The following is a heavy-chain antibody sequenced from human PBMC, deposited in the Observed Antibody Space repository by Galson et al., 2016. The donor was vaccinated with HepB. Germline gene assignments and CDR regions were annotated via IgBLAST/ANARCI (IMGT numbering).Heavy chain of an antibody. J-gene: IGHJ4*01. V-gene: IGHV3-53*01. CDR3: AREGPSAGWEPTRYLDY. CDR1: GFTVTNNY. D-gene: IGHD1-26*01. CDR2: VFSDGTT. Sequence: SLRLSCAVSGFTVTNNYMSWVRQAPGKGLEWVSSVFSDGTTYYADSVKGRFTISRDYSTNTLSLQMSSLRAEDTAVYFCAREGPSAGWEPTRYLDYWGHGTLVTVSS.